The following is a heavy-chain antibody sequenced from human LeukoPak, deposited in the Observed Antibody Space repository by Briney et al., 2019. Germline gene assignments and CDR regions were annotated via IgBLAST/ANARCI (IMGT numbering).Heavy chain of an antibody. D-gene: IGHD2-21*02. Sequence: SETLSLTCTVSGGSISSSSYYWGWIRQPPGKGLEWIGSIYYSGSTYYNPSLKSRVTISVDTSKNQFSLKLSSVTAADTAVYYCARGEVVTARYYFDYWGQGTLVTVSS. J-gene: IGHJ4*02. CDR2: IYYSGST. CDR1: GGSISSSSYY. V-gene: IGHV4-39*07. CDR3: ARGEVVTARYYFDY.